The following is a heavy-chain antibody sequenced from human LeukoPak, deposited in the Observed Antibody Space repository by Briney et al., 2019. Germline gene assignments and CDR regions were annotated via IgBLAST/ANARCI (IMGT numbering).Heavy chain of an antibody. D-gene: IGHD3/OR15-3a*01. CDR3: VPGTGFIHDS. J-gene: IGHJ4*02. Sequence: GGSLRLSCAASGFIFSSRWMHWVRQSPGKGLEWVANINKDGSAKYYVDSVKGRFTISRDNAKNSVYLQMNSLRVEDTALYYCVPGTGFIHDSWGLGTRATVS. V-gene: IGHV3-7*01. CDR1: GFIFSSRW. CDR2: INKDGSAK.